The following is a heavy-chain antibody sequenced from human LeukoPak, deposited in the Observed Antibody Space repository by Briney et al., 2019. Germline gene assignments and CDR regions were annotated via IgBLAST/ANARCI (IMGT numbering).Heavy chain of an antibody. CDR3: ARSPPNLWEVFDY. Sequence: GGSLRLSCAASGFTFSSNWMHWVRHAPGKGLVWVARINGDGSSTDYADSVKGRFTVSRDNAKNTLYLQMSSLRAEDTAVYYCARSPPNLWEVFDYRGQGTLVTVSS. CDR1: GFTFSSNW. J-gene: IGHJ4*02. CDR2: INGDGSST. V-gene: IGHV3-74*01. D-gene: IGHD1-26*01.